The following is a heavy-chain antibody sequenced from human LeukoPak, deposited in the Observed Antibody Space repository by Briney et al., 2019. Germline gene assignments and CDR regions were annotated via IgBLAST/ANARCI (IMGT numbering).Heavy chain of an antibody. J-gene: IGHJ5*02. D-gene: IGHD5-12*01. CDR3: AKGGYRDYEYDA. Sequence: GGALRLSCAASGFTFSTYGMHWVRQAPGKGREWVAFIQFDGSDKFYADSVKGRFTISRDNAKSSLYLQMNSLRVEDTAVYYCAKGGYRDYEYDAWGQGALVTVSS. CDR2: IQFDGSDK. V-gene: IGHV3-30*02. CDR1: GFTFSTYG.